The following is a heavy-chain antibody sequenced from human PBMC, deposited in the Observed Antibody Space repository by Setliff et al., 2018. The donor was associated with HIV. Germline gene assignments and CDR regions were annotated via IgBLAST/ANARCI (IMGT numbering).Heavy chain of an antibody. V-gene: IGHV4-39*07. J-gene: IGHJ4*02. CDR3: ARGPPGSSIGWYVGY. CDR1: SGSISDSRYY. CDR2: IYYSGSL. Sequence: PSETLSLTCTVSSGSISDSRYYWGRIRQAPGKGLEWIGSIYYSGSLYYNPSLKSRVTISVDTSKNQFSLRLSSVIAADTAVYYCARGPPGSSIGWYVGYWGQGTLVTVSS. D-gene: IGHD6-19*01.